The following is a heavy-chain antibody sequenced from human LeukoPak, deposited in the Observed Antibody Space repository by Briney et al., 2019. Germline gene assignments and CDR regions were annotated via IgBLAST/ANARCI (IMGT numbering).Heavy chain of an antibody. Sequence: TGGSLRLSCAASGFNFNDYSMHWVRQVPGKGLEWVSLISWDGGRTDYADSVKGRFTISRDNSKNSLYLQMNSLRAEDTALYYCAKDWQWGANYYFFEYWGQGTLVAVSS. CDR3: AKDWQWGANYYFFEY. CDR2: ISWDGGRT. J-gene: IGHJ4*02. D-gene: IGHD6-19*01. CDR1: GFNFNDYS. V-gene: IGHV3-43D*04.